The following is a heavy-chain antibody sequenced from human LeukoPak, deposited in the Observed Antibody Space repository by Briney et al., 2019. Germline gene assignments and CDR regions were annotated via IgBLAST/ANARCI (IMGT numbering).Heavy chain of an antibody. CDR2: IIPIFGTV. V-gene: IGHV1-69*05. Sequence: SVKVSCKASGGTFSSYAISWVRQAPGQGLEWMGGIIPIFGTVNYARKFQGRVTITTDESTSTAYMELSSLRSEDTAVYYCARSITMIAPIDYWGQGTLVTVSS. J-gene: IGHJ4*02. CDR3: ARSITMIAPIDY. CDR1: GGTFSSYA. D-gene: IGHD3-22*01.